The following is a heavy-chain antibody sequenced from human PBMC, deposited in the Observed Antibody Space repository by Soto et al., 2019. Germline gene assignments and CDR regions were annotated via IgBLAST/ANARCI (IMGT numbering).Heavy chain of an antibody. CDR1: GFKFDGYT. CDR3: ARRFWSIYYGDY. J-gene: IGHJ4*02. D-gene: IGHD3-3*01. Sequence: EVQMLASGGGLVQPGGSLRLSCAASGFKFDGYTMSWVRQAPGKGLGWVSSINDNGRSVYYADSLEGRFTITRDNSKNTVYLQMSSLRAEDSAMYFCARRFWSIYYGDYWGQGTLVTVSS. V-gene: IGHV3-23*01. CDR2: INDNGRSV.